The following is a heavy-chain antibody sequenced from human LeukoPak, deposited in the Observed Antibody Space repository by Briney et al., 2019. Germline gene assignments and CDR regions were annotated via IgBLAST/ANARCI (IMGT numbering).Heavy chain of an antibody. Sequence: GGSLRLSCAASGFTFSSYSMNWIRQAPGKGLEWVSSISSSTSYIYYADSVKGRFTISKDNAKNSLYLQMNGLRAEDTAVYYCARVNINNWHSCDYWGQGTLVTVSS. CDR2: ISSSTSYI. CDR1: GFTFSSYS. D-gene: IGHD2-2*01. V-gene: IGHV3-21*01. J-gene: IGHJ4*02. CDR3: ARVNINNWHSCDY.